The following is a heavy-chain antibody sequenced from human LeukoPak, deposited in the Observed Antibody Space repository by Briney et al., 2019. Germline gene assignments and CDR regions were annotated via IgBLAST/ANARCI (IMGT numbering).Heavy chain of an antibody. CDR2: MNPNSGNT. CDR3: ARTRPRPIVVVPAGFDY. D-gene: IGHD2-2*01. J-gene: IGHJ4*02. Sequence: GASVKVSCXASGYTLTSYDINWVRQASGQGLEWMAWMNPNSGNTGYAQKFQGRVTITRNTSISTAYMELSSLRSEDTAVYYCARTRPRPIVVVPAGFDYWGQGTLVTVSS. CDR1: GYTLTSYD. V-gene: IGHV1-8*03.